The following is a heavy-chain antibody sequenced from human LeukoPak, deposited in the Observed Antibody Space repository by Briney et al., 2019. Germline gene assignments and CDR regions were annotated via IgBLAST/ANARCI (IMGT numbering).Heavy chain of an antibody. J-gene: IGHJ6*02. Sequence: SETLSLTCTVSGGSISSGGYYWSWIRQHPGKGLEWIGYIYYSGSTYYNPSLKSRVTISVDTSKNQFSLKLSSVTAADTAVYYCARDRRGYSGFAKYYYYGMDVWGQGTTVTVSS. CDR1: GGSISSGGYY. CDR3: ARDRRGYSGFAKYYYYGMDV. V-gene: IGHV4-31*03. CDR2: IYYSGST. D-gene: IGHD5-12*01.